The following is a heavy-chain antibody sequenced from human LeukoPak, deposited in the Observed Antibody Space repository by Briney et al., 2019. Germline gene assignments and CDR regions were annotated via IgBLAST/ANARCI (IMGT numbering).Heavy chain of an antibody. V-gene: IGHV4-59*01. CDR2: IYYSGST. CDR1: GGSISSYY. Sequence: SETLSITCTVSGGSISSYYWNWIRQPPGKGLEWIGYIYYSGSTNYNPSLKSRVTISVDTSKNQFSLKMSSVTAADTAVYYRARDHTFDIWGQGTMVTVSS. J-gene: IGHJ3*02. CDR3: ARDHTFDI.